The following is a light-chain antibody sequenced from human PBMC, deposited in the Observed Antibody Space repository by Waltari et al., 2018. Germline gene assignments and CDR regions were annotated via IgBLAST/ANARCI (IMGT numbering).Light chain of an antibody. V-gene: IGLV1-44*01. CDR3: AAWDDSLHGPV. J-gene: IGLJ3*02. CDR1: SSNIGRNV. CDR2: RNN. Sequence: QSVLTQPPSASGTPGQRVTISCSGSSSNIGRNVANWYQPLPGTAPKVLIYRNNQRPSGVPDRFSGSKSGTSAALAISGLPSEDEGDYYCAAWDDSLHGPVFGAGTKVTVL.